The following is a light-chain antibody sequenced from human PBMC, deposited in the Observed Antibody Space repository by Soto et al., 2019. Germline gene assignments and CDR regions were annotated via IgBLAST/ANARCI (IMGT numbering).Light chain of an antibody. J-gene: IGKJ4*01. Sequence: DIQMTQSPSSLSASVGDRVTITCQASQDISDSLSWYQQKPGKAPKLLIFDASHLETGVPSRFSGRGSGTDFTFTISSLQPEDFATYYCHQYEYLPLTFGGGTRWIS. CDR3: HQYEYLPLT. CDR1: QDISDS. CDR2: DAS. V-gene: IGKV1-33*01.